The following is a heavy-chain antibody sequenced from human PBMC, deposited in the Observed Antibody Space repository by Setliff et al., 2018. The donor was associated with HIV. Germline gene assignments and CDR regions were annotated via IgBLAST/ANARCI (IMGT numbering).Heavy chain of an antibody. Sequence: GGSLRLSCAASGLAFSDAWMNWVRQAPGKGLEWVGRIKSKTDAGTTDYAAPVKGRFTISRDDSKNTLYLQMNSLKTEDTAVCYCTTDGITVAGIDYWGQGTLVTVSS. J-gene: IGHJ4*02. CDR1: GLAFSDAW. CDR3: TTDGITVAGIDY. CDR2: IKSKTDAGTT. V-gene: IGHV3-15*07. D-gene: IGHD6-19*01.